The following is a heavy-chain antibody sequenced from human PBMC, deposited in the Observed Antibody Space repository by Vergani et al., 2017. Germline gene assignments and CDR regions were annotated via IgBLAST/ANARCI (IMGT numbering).Heavy chain of an antibody. CDR2: INWNSDSI. CDR3: VKDIAASGNYWYFDL. D-gene: IGHD6-13*01. J-gene: IGHJ2*01. CDR1: GFTLSSHA. V-gene: IGHV3-9*01. Sequence: VQLEESGGGVVQPGRSLRLSCAGSGFTLSSHAMHWVRQGPGKGLEWVSGINWNSDSIAYADSVKGQFTISRAKAKNALYLQMNSLLAEDTALYYCVKDIAASGNYWYFDLWGRGTLVSVSS.